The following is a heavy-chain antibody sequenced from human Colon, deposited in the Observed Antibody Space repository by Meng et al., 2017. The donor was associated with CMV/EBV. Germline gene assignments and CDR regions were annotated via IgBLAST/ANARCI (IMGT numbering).Heavy chain of an antibody. J-gene: IGHJ5*02. D-gene: IGHD6-6*01. CDR2: IHGGGTI. Sequence: QITWKESGPKLVKPTQTLPLTCTFSGFSLTTNVESVGWIRQPPGKALEWLALIHGGGTIQYRPSLQSRLTATRDTSKSQVVLTMTNLDPVDTATYYCVHRYSSSSGEVSWGQGIMVTVSS. V-gene: IGHV2-5*02. CDR3: VHRYSSSSGEVS. CDR1: GFSLTTNVES.